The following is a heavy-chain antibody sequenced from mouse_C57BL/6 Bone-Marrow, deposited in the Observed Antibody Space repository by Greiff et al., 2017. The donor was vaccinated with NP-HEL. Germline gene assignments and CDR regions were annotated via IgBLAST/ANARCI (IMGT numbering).Heavy chain of an antibody. J-gene: IGHJ1*03. CDR2: IDPEDGET. CDR3: SSFLLPWYFDV. CDR1: GFNIKDYY. V-gene: IGHV14-2*01. Sequence: EVMLVESGAELVKPGASVKLSCTASGFNIKDYYMHWVKQRTEQGLEWIGRIDPEDGETKYAPKFQGKATITADTSSITAYLQLSSLTSEDTAVYYCSSFLLPWYFDVWGTGTTVTVSS. D-gene: IGHD2-1*01.